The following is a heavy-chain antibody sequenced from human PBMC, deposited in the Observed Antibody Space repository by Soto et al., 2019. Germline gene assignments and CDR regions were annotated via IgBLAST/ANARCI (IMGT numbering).Heavy chain of an antibody. D-gene: IGHD6-13*01. Sequence: GALVKVSCKASGYTFTGYYMHWVRQAPGQGLEWMGWINPNSGGTNYAQKFQGWVTMTRDTSISTAYMELSRLRSDDTAVYYCARGRIALGGSSWSYFQHWGQGTLVTVSS. V-gene: IGHV1-2*04. CDR3: ARGRIALGGSSWSYFQH. J-gene: IGHJ1*01. CDR1: GYTFTGYY. CDR2: INPNSGGT.